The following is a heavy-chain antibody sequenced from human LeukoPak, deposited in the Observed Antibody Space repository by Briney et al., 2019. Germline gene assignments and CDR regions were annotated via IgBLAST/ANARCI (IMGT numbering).Heavy chain of an antibody. CDR3: ARVGLLWPQINWFDP. J-gene: IGHJ5*02. CDR2: IYYSGST. Sequence: PSETLSLTCTVSGGSISSHYWSWIRQPPGKGLEWIGYIYYSGSTDYNPSLKSRVTISVDTSKNQFSLKLSSVTAADTAVYYWARVGLLWPQINWFDPWGQGTLVTVSS. CDR1: GGSISSHY. V-gene: IGHV4-59*11. D-gene: IGHD2/OR15-2a*01.